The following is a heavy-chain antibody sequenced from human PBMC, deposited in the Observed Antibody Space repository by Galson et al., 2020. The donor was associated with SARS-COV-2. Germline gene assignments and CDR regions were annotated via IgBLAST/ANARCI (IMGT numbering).Heavy chain of an antibody. D-gene: IGHD6-13*01. CDR3: ASPYLAAASFFGAFDL. V-gene: IGHV3-48*03. CDR2: ISDSGTNI. CDR1: GFIFTNYE. Sequence: GGSLRLYCAASGFIFTNYEMNWVRQAPGKGLEWVSYISDSGTNIYYADSVKGRFTISRDNTKNSVYLQMTSVRAEDTAVYYCASPYLAAASFFGAFDLWGRGTMVTVSS. J-gene: IGHJ3*01.